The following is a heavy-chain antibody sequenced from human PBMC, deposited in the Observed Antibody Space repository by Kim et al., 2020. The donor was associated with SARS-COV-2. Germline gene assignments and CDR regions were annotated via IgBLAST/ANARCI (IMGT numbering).Heavy chain of an antibody. V-gene: IGHV1-69*13. Sequence: SVKVSSKASGGTFSSYAISWVRQAPGQGLEWMGGSMPIFGTANYAQKFHGRVTITADVSTSTAYMELSSLRSEDTAVYYCSSERDGYNLSWGQGTLVTVSS. CDR2: SMPIFGTA. D-gene: IGHD5-12*01. J-gene: IGHJ4*02. CDR1: GGTFSSYA. CDR3: SSERDGYNLS.